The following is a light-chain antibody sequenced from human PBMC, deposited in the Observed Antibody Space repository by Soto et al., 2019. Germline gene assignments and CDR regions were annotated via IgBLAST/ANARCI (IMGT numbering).Light chain of an antibody. CDR1: QSMKRRY. J-gene: IGKJ5*01. CDR3: QQRSNWPPIT. CDR2: AAS. V-gene: IGKV3D-20*02. Sequence: EIVLMQSPGTLSLSPGERATLFFTATQSMKRRYLAWYQQKPGQAPRVLIYAASNRATGIPDRFSGSGSGTDFTLTINSLQSEDFAVYYCQQRSNWPPITFGQGTRLEIK.